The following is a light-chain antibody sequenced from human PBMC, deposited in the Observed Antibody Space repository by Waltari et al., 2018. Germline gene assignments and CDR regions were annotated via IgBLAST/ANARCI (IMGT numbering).Light chain of an antibody. CDR2: WAS. CDR1: QPVWHNSNNEYY. J-gene: IGKJ4*01. CDR3: QQYYNNLGIT. Sequence: DIVMTQSPDSLALSLGERATINCKSSQPVWHNSNNEYYVAWYKQKPGQSPKLLIYWASTRESGVPDRFSGSGSGTDFTLTISSLQAEDVAVYYCQQYYNNLGITFGGGTKVEIK. V-gene: IGKV4-1*01.